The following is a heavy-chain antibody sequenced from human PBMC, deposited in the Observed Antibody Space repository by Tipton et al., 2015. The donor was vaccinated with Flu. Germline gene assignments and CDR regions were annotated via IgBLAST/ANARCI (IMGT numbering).Heavy chain of an antibody. J-gene: IGHJ4*02. V-gene: IGHV1-18*01. Sequence: QVQLVQSGAEVKKPGASVKVSCKASGYTFTSYGISWVRQAPGQGLEWMGWISAYNGNTNYAQKLQGRVTMTTDTSTSTAYMELRSLRSYDWAVYYGARDLYYYDSIGYSFACWGQGSLVPVSS. CDR3: ARDLYYYDSIGYSFAC. CDR1: GYTFTSYG. D-gene: IGHD3-22*01. CDR2: ISAYNGNT.